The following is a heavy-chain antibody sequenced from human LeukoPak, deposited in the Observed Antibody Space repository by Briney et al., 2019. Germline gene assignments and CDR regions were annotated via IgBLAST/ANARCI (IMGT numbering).Heavy chain of an antibody. D-gene: IGHD5-18*01. CDR1: GFTFSDHY. J-gene: IGHJ4*02. CDR3: ARVALDTAYRPFDY. Sequence: PGGSLRLSCAASGFTFSDHYMYWVRQAPGKGLEWVGRTRNKDNSDTTEYAASVKGRFTISRDDSKNSLYLQMNSLKTEDTAVYYCARVALDTAYRPFDYWGQGTLATVSS. V-gene: IGHV3-72*01. CDR2: TRNKDNSDTT.